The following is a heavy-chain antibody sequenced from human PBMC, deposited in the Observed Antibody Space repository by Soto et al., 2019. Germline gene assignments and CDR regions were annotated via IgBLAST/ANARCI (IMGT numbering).Heavy chain of an antibody. CDR1: GFTFSSYW. D-gene: IGHD3-9*01. J-gene: IGHJ5*02. Sequence: EVQLVESGGGLVQPGGSLRLSCAASGFTFSSYWMSWVRQAPGKGRGWVANIKQDGSEKYYVDSVKGRFTISRDNAKNSLYLQMNSLRAEDTAVYYCARDLSGYDILTGYGWFDPWGQGTLVTVSS. V-gene: IGHV3-7*01. CDR3: ARDLSGYDILTGYGWFDP. CDR2: IKQDGSEK.